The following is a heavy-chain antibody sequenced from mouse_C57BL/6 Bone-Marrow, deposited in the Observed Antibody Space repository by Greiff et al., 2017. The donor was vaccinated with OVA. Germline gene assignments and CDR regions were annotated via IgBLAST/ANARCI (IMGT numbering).Heavy chain of an antibody. V-gene: IGHV1-50*01. D-gene: IGHD1-1*01. CDR2: IDPSDSYT. CDR1: GYTFTTYW. Sequence: QVQLQQPGAELVKPGASVKLSCKASGYTFTTYWLQWVKQRPGQGLEWIGEIDPSDSYTNYNPKLQGKATLTVDTSSSTTYMQLSILTCENSAVYYCARSLRFFGYWGPGTTLTVSS. CDR3: ARSLRFFGY. J-gene: IGHJ2*01.